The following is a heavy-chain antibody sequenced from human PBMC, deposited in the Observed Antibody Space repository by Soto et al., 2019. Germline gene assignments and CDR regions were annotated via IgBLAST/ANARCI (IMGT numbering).Heavy chain of an antibody. CDR1: GASLSNYNFY. Sequence: SETLSLTCTVSGASLSNYNFYWAWLRQSPGKGLGWIGSIYNRVSTHYNPSLKSRVSISVDTSKNQFSLKLTSVTAADTAVYYCARISHYYYYGLDVWGQGTTVTVSS. CDR2: IYNRVST. V-gene: IGHV4-39*07. J-gene: IGHJ6*02. CDR3: ARISHYYYYGLDV.